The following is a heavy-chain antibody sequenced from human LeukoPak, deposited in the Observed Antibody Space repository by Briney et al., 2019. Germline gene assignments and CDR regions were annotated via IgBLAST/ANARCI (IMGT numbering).Heavy chain of an antibody. D-gene: IGHD2-15*01. J-gene: IGHJ4*02. Sequence: SETLSLTCTVSGGSLSGYYWGWIRQPPGKGLEWIGSIYFSGSTYYNPSLKSRVSVSVDTSKNQFSLKLSSVTAADTAVYYCARLVGAATDPFDYWGQGTLVTVSS. V-gene: IGHV4-39*01. CDR3: ARLVGAATDPFDY. CDR1: GGSLSGYY. CDR2: IYFSGST.